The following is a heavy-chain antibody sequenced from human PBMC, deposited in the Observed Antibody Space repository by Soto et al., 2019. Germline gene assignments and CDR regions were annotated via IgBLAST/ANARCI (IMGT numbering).Heavy chain of an antibody. D-gene: IGHD5-18*01. Sequence: SETLSLTCAVYGGSFSGYYWSWIRQPPGKGLEWIGEINHSGSTNYNPSLKSRVTISVDTSKNQFSLKLSSVTAADTAVYYCARSYGLALIYFDYWGQGTLVTVSS. CDR3: ARSYGLALIYFDY. CDR2: INHSGST. CDR1: GGSFSGYY. J-gene: IGHJ4*02. V-gene: IGHV4-34*01.